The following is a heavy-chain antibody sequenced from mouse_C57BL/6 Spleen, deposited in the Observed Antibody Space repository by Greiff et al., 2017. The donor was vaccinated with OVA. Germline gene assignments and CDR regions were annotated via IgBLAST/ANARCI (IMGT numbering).Heavy chain of an antibody. CDR2: IDPNSGGT. Sequence: QVQLQQPGAELVKPGASVKLSCKASGYTFTSYWMHWVKQRPGRGLEWIGRIDPNSGGTKYNEKFKSKATLTVDNPSSTAYMQLSSLTSEDSAVYDCARWEVYDGYFEARDYWGQGTSVTVSS. V-gene: IGHV1-72*01. J-gene: IGHJ4*01. CDR1: GYTFTSYW. CDR3: ARWEVYDGYFEARDY. D-gene: IGHD2-3*01.